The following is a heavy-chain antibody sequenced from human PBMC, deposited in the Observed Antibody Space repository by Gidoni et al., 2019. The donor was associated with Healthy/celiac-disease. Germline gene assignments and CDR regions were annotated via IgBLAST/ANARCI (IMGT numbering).Heavy chain of an antibody. CDR3: ARQCGGDCFLSAFGMDV. CDR2: MNPNSGNT. CDR1: GYTFTSYD. D-gene: IGHD2-21*02. V-gene: IGHV1-8*01. Sequence: QVQLVQSGAEVKKPGASVKVSCKASGYTFTSYDINWVRQATGQGLEWMGWMNPNSGNTGYAQKFQGRVTMTRNTSKSTGQMERSSLRLEDTAVYDWARQCGGDCFLSAFGMDVWGQGTTVTVSS. J-gene: IGHJ6*02.